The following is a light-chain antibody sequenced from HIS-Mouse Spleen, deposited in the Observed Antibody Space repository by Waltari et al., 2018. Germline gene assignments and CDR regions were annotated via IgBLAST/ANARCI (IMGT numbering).Light chain of an antibody. V-gene: IGKV1-5*03. CDR1: QSISSW. J-gene: IGKJ2*01. CDR3: QQYNSYSPKYT. Sequence: DIQMTQSPSTLSASVGDRVTITCRASQSISSWLAWYQQKPGKVPKLLIYKASSLESGVPSRFSGSGSGTEFTLTISSLQPDDFATYYCQQYNSYSPKYTFGQGTKLEIK. CDR2: KAS.